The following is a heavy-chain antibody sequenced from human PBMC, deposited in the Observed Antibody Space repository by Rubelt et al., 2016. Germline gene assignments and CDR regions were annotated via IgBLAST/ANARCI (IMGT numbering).Heavy chain of an antibody. D-gene: IGHD1-26*01. CDR3: VGSVSGVGGDP. J-gene: IGHJ5*02. V-gene: IGHV3-48*03. Sequence: EVQLVESGGGLVQPGGSLRLSCAASGFSVNIYEMNWYRQAPGKGREWVVYSNASGGACVCPLAVHGHFTVYRLTAPALLSIHLHTLTDVAPALSYCVGSVSGVGGDPWGPGPLVTVYS. CDR2: SNASGGAC. CDR1: GFSVNIYE.